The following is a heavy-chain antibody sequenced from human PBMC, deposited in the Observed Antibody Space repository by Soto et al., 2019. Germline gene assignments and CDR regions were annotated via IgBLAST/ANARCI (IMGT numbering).Heavy chain of an antibody. Sequence: PGGSLRLSCAASGFTFSSYGMHWVRQAPGKGLEWVAVISYDGSNKYYADSVKGRFTISRDNSKNTLYLQMNSLRAEDTAVYYCAKDWDIVVVTAIRYGMDVWGQGTTVTVPS. CDR3: AKDWDIVVVTAIRYGMDV. D-gene: IGHD2-21*02. V-gene: IGHV3-30*18. CDR2: ISYDGSNK. J-gene: IGHJ6*02. CDR1: GFTFSSYG.